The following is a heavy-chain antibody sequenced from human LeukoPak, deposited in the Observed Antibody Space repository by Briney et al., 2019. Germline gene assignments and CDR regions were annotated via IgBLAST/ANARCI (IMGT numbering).Heavy chain of an antibody. CDR3: AKDHRGIAAAGTDY. V-gene: IGHV3-30*02. Sequence: GGSLRLSCAASGFTFSSYGMHWVRQAPGKGLEWVAFIRYDGSNKYYADSVKGRFTISRDNSKNTLYLQMNSLRAEDTAVYYCAKDHRGIAAAGTDYWGQGTLVTVSS. D-gene: IGHD6-13*01. CDR1: GFTFSSYG. CDR2: IRYDGSNK. J-gene: IGHJ4*02.